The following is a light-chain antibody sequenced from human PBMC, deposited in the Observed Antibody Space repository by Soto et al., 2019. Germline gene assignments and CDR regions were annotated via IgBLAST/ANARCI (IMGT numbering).Light chain of an antibody. J-gene: IGKJ1*01. CDR1: QSVSRN. V-gene: IGKV3-15*01. CDR2: GAS. CDR3: QQYNNWHPWT. Sequence: EIVMTQSPATRSVSPGERATLSCRASQSVSRNLAWYQQKPGQAPRLLIYGASTRAAGIPASFSGSGSGTEFTLTISSLQCEDFAVYYCQQYNNWHPWTFGQGTKVDIK.